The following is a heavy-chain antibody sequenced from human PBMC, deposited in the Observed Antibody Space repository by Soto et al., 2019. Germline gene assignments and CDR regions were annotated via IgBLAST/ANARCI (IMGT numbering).Heavy chain of an antibody. Sequence: SVKVSCKASGGTFSSYAISWWRQAPGRGLEWMGGIIPIFGTANYAQKFQGRVTITADESTSTAYMELSSLRSEDTAVYYCARDWVRGYSYGPARLGDYYYYGMDVWGQGTTVTVSS. D-gene: IGHD5-18*01. J-gene: IGHJ6*02. V-gene: IGHV1-69*13. CDR2: IIPIFGTA. CDR1: GGTFSSYA. CDR3: ARDWVRGYSYGPARLGDYYYYGMDV.